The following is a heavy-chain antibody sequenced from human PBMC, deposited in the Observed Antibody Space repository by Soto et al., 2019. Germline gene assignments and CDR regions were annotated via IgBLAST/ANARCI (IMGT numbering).Heavy chain of an antibody. CDR2: IYYSGNT. CDR1: GGSISGGGYY. V-gene: IGHV4-31*03. D-gene: IGHD2-8*02. J-gene: IGHJ5*02. Sequence: SETLSLTCTVSGGSISGGGYYWSWIRQHPGKGLEWIGYIYYSGNTYYNPSLKSRVTISVDTSKNQFSLKPSSVTAADTAVYYCARDAAPVTEYCTAGDCPNWFDPWGQGTLVTVSS. CDR3: ARDAAPVTEYCTAGDCPNWFDP.